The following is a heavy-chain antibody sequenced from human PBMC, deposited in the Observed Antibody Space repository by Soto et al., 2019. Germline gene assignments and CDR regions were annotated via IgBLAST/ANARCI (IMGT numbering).Heavy chain of an antibody. CDR1: GASINNNDYY. D-gene: IGHD3-22*01. CDR2: VYYSGST. CDR3: ASMSYFYDKWYFDL. J-gene: IGHJ2*01. Sequence: QLQESGPGLVMPSQTLSLTCTVSGASINNNDYYWSWIRQTPGKGLEWIGYVYYSGSTDYIPSLKSRLSMSIDKSQNQFTLKLNSVTAADTATYYCASMSYFYDKWYFDLWGRGTLVTVSS. V-gene: IGHV4-30-4*01.